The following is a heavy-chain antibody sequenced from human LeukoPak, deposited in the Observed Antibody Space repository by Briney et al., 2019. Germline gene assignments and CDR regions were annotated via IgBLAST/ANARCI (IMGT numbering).Heavy chain of an antibody. CDR1: GGSISSYY. CDR2: IYYSGST. Sequence: PSETLSLTCTVSGGSISSYYWSWIRQPPGKGLEWIGYIYYSGSTNYNPSLKSRVTISVDTSKNQFSLKLRSVTAADTAVYYCARAPVVRGRRWFDPWGQGTLVAVSS. CDR3: ARAPVVRGRRWFDP. D-gene: IGHD3-10*01. V-gene: IGHV4-59*01. J-gene: IGHJ5*02.